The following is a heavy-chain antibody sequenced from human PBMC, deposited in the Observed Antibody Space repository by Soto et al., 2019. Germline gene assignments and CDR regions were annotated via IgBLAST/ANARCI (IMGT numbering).Heavy chain of an antibody. CDR1: GGSISSGDYY. D-gene: IGHD2-8*01. CDR3: ARAIVLRYWYFDL. Sequence: PSETLSLTCTVSGGSISSGDYYWSWIRQLPGKGLEWIGYIYYSGSTYYNPSLKSRVTISVVTSKNQFSLKLSSVTAADTAVYYCARAIVLRYWYFDLWGRGTLVTVSS. CDR2: IYYSGST. V-gene: IGHV4-30-4*01. J-gene: IGHJ2*01.